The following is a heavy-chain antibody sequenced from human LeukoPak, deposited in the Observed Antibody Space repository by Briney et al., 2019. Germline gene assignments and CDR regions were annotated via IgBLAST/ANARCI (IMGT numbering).Heavy chain of an antibody. D-gene: IGHD3-3*01. CDR1: GGSISSGSYY. CDR2: IYTSGST. J-gene: IGHJ4*02. V-gene: IGHV4-61*02. CDR3: ARGGSTILDFDY. Sequence: PSETLSLTCTVSGGSISSGSYYWSWIRQPAGKGLEWIGRIYTSGSTNYNPSLKSRVTISVDTSKNQFSLKLSSVTAADTAVYYCARGGSTILDFDYWGQGTLVTVSS.